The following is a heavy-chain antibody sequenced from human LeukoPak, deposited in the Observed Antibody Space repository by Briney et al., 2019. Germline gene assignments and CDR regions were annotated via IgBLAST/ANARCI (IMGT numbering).Heavy chain of an antibody. D-gene: IGHD2-2*03. CDR1: GYTFTGYY. CDR2: INPNSGGT. V-gene: IGHV1-2*02. CDR3: ARDLDIVVVPAAMRGVNWFDP. Sequence: ASVKVSFKASGYTFTGYYMHWVRQAPGQGLERKGWINPNSGGTNYAQKFQGRVTMTRDTSISTAYMELSRLRSDDTAVYYCARDLDIVVVPAAMRGVNWFDPWGQGTLVTVSS. J-gene: IGHJ5*02.